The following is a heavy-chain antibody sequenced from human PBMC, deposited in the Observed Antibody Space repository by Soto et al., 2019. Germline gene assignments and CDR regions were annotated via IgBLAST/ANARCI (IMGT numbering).Heavy chain of an antibody. J-gene: IGHJ4*02. V-gene: IGHV4-59*08. CDR1: GGSISSYY. CDR2: IYYSGST. Sequence: SETLSLTCTVSGGSISSYYWSWIRQPPGKGLEWIGYIYYSGSTNYNPSLKSRVTISVDTSKNQFSLKLSSVTAADTAVYYCARSHRPLYNTRYYFDYWGQGTLVTVSS. CDR3: ARSHRPLYNTRYYFDY. D-gene: IGHD1-1*01.